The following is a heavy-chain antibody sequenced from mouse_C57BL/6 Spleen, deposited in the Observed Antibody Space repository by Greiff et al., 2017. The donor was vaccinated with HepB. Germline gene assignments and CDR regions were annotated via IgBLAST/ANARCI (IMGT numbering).Heavy chain of an antibody. V-gene: IGHV1-19*01. CDR2: INPYNGGT. CDR3: ARSDGYYDDY. D-gene: IGHD2-3*01. Sequence: VQLQQSGPVLVKPGASVKMSCKASGYTFTDYYMNWVKQSHGKSLEWIGVINPYNGGTSYNQKFKGKATLTVDKSSSTAYMELNSLTSEDSAVYYCARSDGYYDDYWGQGTTLTVSS. J-gene: IGHJ2*01. CDR1: GYTFTDYY.